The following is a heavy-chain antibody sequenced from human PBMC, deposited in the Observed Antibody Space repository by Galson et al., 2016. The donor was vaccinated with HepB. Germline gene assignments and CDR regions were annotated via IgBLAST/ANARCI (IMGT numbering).Heavy chain of an antibody. CDR2: TNEDGTRT. Sequence: SLRLSCAASGFPLSSYWMQWVRQTPGKGLVWVSRTNEDGTRTGYAGSVRGRFTVSRDNAKNTVYLHMNSLRAEDTAVYYCAREEATVTTATDHWGQGTLVTVSS. CDR1: GFPLSSYW. CDR3: AREEATVTTATDH. J-gene: IGHJ4*02. V-gene: IGHV3-74*01. D-gene: IGHD4-17*01.